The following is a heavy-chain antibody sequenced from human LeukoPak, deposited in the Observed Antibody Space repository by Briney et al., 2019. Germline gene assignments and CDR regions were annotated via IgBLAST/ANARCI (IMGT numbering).Heavy chain of an antibody. D-gene: IGHD5-24*01. CDR3: ANSGRWLQYCSY. CDR1: GFIFSNYA. J-gene: IGHJ4*02. Sequence: GGSLRPSCAASGFIFSNYAIHWVRQAPGKGLEWVAAISYDGNLQHYADAVQGRFNISRDNSKNTLYLQMNRLRAEDTAVYYCANSGRWLQYCSYWGQGTLVTVSS. V-gene: IGHV3-30*18. CDR2: ISYDGNLQ.